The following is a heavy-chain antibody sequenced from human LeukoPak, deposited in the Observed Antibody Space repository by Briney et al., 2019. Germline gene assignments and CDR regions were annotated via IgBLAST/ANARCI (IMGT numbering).Heavy chain of an antibody. CDR2: ISSGGRNE. CDR1: GFTFSSYW. Sequence: PGGSLRLSCAASGFTFSSYWMHWVRQAPGKGLEWVATISSGGRNEHYADSVLGRFTISRDNSKNTLYLRMDNLRAEDTAVYYCSKDGTPKFDYWGQGTLVTVSS. D-gene: IGHD1-26*01. CDR3: SKDGTPKFDY. J-gene: IGHJ4*02. V-gene: IGHV3-30*18.